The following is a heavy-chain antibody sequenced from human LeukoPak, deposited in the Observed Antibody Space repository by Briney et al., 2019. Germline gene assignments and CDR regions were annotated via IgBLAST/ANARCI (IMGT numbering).Heavy chain of an antibody. J-gene: IGHJ6*03. CDR3: ARGLGMRTGANYYYYMDV. Sequence: GASVKVSCKASGYTFTSYGISWVRQAPGQGLEWMGWISAYNGNTNYAQKLQGRVTMTTDTSTSTAYMELRSLRSDDTAVYYCARGLGMRTGANYYYYMDVWGKGTTVTVSS. CDR2: ISAYNGNT. D-gene: IGHD7-27*01. CDR1: GYTFTSYG. V-gene: IGHV1-18*01.